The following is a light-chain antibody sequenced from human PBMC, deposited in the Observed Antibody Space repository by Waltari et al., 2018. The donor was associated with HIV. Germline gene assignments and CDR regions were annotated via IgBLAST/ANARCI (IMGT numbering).Light chain of an antibody. J-gene: IGLJ3*02. V-gene: IGLV1-40*01. CDR3: QSYDTRLSAWV. CDR2: DNI. Sequence: QSVLTQPPSVSGAPGQRVPISCPGCRPNTGAGSDVHWYQQLPGTAPKLLIHDNINRPSGVPDRFSGSRTGTSASLDITGLQAEDEADYYCQSYDTRLSAWVFGGGTKLTVL. CDR1: RPNTGAGSD.